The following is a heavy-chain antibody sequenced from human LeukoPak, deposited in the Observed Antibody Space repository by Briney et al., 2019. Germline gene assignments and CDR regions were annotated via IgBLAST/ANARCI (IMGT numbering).Heavy chain of an antibody. CDR3: TRGRQTDH. Sequence: PGGSLRLSCTASGFTFGDYGMNWVRQAPGTGLEWVGFIRSKTYGGTTEYAASVKGRFTISRDDSKSIAYLQLNSLKSEDTAVYYCTRGRQTDHWGQATLVTVSA. CDR2: IRSKTYGGTT. V-gene: IGHV3-49*04. J-gene: IGHJ5*02. CDR1: GFTFGDYG.